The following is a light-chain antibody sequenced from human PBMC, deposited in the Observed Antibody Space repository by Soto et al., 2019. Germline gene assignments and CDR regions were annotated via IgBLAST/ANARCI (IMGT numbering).Light chain of an antibody. CDR1: SSDVGSYNL. J-gene: IGLJ2*01. V-gene: IGLV2-23*02. Sequence: QSALTQPDSVSESPGQSITISCTGTSSDVGSYNLVSWYQQHPGKVPKLVIYEVINRPSGVSARFSGSKSCNTASLPISGPQVEDEADYYCRSKSGGSSVIFGGGTKLTVL. CDR2: EVI. CDR3: RSKSGGSSVI.